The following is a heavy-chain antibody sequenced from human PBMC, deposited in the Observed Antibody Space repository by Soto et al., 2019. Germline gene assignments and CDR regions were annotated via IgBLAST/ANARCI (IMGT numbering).Heavy chain of an antibody. CDR1: GFTFSSYG. Sequence: QVQLVESGGGVVQPGRSLRLSCAASGFTFSSYGMHWVRQAPGKGLEWVAVISYDGSNKYYEDSVKGRFTISRDNSKNTLYLQMNSLRAMDTAVYYCAKDRARYCGGGSCGSIFDVWGQGTMVAVSS. CDR3: AKDRARYCGGGSCGSIFDV. J-gene: IGHJ4*02. CDR2: ISYDGSNK. V-gene: IGHV3-30*18. D-gene: IGHD2-15*01.